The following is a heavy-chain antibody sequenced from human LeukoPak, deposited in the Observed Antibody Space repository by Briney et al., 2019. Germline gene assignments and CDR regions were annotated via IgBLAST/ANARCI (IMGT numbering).Heavy chain of an antibody. J-gene: IGHJ4*02. Sequence: GGSLRLSCAASGFTVSSNYMSWVRQAPGKGLEWVSVIYSGGSTYYADSVKGRFTISRDNSKNTLYLQMNSLRAEDTAVYYCASGYYDSSGYSPPDYWGQGTLVTVSS. CDR2: IYSGGST. CDR1: GFTVSSNY. D-gene: IGHD3-22*01. CDR3: ASGYYDSSGYSPPDY. V-gene: IGHV3-53*01.